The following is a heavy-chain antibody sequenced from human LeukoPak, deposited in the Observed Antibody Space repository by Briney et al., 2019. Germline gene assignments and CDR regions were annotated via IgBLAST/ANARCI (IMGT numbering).Heavy chain of an antibody. Sequence: KPSETLSLTCTVSGGSISSSSYYWGWIRQPPGKGLEWIGSIYYSGSTYYNPSLKSRVTISVDTSKNQFSLKLSSVTAADTAVYYCASAPQAYYYDSSGLSHFDYWSQGTLVTVSS. D-gene: IGHD3-22*01. J-gene: IGHJ4*02. CDR2: IYYSGST. V-gene: IGHV4-39*01. CDR3: ASAPQAYYYDSSGLSHFDY. CDR1: GGSISSSSYY.